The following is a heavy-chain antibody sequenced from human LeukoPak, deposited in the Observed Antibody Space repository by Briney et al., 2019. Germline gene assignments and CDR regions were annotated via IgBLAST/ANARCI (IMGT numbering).Heavy chain of an antibody. CDR1: GGTFSSYA. CDR3: ARGRSDYGDYYYFDY. D-gene: IGHD4-17*01. J-gene: IGHJ4*02. Sequence: ASVKVSCKASGGTFSSYAISWVRQAPGQGLEWMGGIIPIFGTANYAQKFQGRVTITADESTSTAYMELSSLRSEDTAVYYCARGRSDYGDYYYFDYWGQGTLVTVSS. CDR2: IIPIFGTA. V-gene: IGHV1-69*13.